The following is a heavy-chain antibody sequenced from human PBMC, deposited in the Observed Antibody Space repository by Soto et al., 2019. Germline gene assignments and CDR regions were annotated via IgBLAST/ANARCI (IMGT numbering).Heavy chain of an antibody. CDR2: IYYSGST. V-gene: IGHV4-39*01. J-gene: IGHJ4*02. CDR3: ASCTVTTSLSVDY. CDR1: GGSISSSSYY. D-gene: IGHD4-17*01. Sequence: SETLSLTCTVSGGSISSSSYYWGWIRQPPGKGLEWIGSIYYSGSTYYNPSLKSRVTISVDTSKNQFSLKLSSVTAADTAVYYCASCTVTTSLSVDYWGQGTLVTVSS.